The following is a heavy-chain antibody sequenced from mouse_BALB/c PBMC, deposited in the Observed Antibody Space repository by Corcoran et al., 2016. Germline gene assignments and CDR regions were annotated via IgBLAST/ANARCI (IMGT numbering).Heavy chain of an antibody. CDR1: GYTFTDYV. Sequence: QVQLQQSGPELVKPGASVKMSCKASGYTFTDYVISWVKQRTGQGLEWIGEIYPGSGSTYYNEKFKGKATLTADKSSNTAYMQLSSQTSEDSAVYFCALQYYFDYWGQGTTLTVSS. CDR3: ALQYYFDY. CDR2: IYPGSGST. J-gene: IGHJ2*01. V-gene: IGHV1-81*01.